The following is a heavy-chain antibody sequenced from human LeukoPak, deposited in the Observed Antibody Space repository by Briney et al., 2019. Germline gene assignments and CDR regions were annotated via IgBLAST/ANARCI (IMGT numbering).Heavy chain of an antibody. Sequence: PGGSLRLSCAASGFTFSSYAMHWVRQAPGKGLEYVSAISSNGGSTYYANSVKGRFTISRDNSKNTLYLQMGSLRVEDMAVYYYARESEELTFDYWGQGTLVTVSS. CDR2: ISSNGGST. V-gene: IGHV3-64*01. D-gene: IGHD1-7*01. CDR1: GFTFSSYA. CDR3: ARESEELTFDY. J-gene: IGHJ4*02.